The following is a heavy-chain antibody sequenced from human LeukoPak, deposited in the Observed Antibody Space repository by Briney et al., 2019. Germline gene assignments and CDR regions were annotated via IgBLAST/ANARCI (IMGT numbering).Heavy chain of an antibody. D-gene: IGHD3-16*01. CDR2: ISGRGGRT. J-gene: IGHJ5*02. CDR3: ARERRGGWFDP. CDR1: GFTLSNYD. V-gene: IGHV3-23*01. Sequence: GGSLRLSCAASGFTLSNYDMSWVRQAPGKGLAWVSAISGRGGRTYYADSVKGRFTISRDNPKNTLYLQMNSLRAEDTAVYYCARERRGGWFDPWGQGTLVTVSS.